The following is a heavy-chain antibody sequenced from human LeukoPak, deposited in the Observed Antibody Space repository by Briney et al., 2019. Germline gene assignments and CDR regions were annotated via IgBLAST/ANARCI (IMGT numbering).Heavy chain of an antibody. CDR2: ISSDGSST. V-gene: IGHV3-74*01. J-gene: IGHJ4*02. Sequence: GGSLRLSCAASGFTFSNYWMHWVRQAPGKGLVWVSRISSDGSSTTYADSVKGRFTISRDNAKNTLYLQVNSPRAEDTALYYCARAPTNWVYFDCWGQGSLVTVSS. D-gene: IGHD7-27*01. CDR3: ARAPTNWVYFDC. CDR1: GFTFSNYW.